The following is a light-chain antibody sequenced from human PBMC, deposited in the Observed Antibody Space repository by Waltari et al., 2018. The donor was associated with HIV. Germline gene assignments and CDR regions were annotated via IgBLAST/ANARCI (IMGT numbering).Light chain of an antibody. J-gene: IGLJ2*01. CDR3: SSYSTTNTFVV. CDR1: TSDLAGSTHY. Sequence: QSALTQPASVSGSLGQSVAISCSGSTSDLAGSTHYFTWYHQHAGKPPKLLIYDVNKRPSGVSDRFSGFRSGNMASLTISGLQTDDESIYFCSSYSTTNTFVVFGGGTKVTVL. CDR2: DVN. V-gene: IGLV2-14*03.